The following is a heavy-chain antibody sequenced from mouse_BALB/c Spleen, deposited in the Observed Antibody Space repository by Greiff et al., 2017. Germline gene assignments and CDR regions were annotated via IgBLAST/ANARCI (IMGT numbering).Heavy chain of an antibody. CDR1: GYTFTDYE. CDR2: IDPETGGT. J-gene: IGHJ4*01. Sequence: VQLQQSGAELVRPGASVTLSCKASGYTFTDYEMHWVKQTPVHGLEWIGAIDPETGGTAYNQKFKGKATLTADKSSSTAYMELRSLTSEDSAVYYCTRSAITTVAFMDYWGQGTSVTVSS. CDR3: TRSAITTVAFMDY. D-gene: IGHD1-1*01. V-gene: IGHV1-15*01.